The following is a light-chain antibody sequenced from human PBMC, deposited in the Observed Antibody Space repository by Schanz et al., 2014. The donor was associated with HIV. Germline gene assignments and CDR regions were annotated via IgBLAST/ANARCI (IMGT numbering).Light chain of an antibody. CDR1: SSDVGSSNL. V-gene: IGLV2-23*02. J-gene: IGLJ2*01. CDR3: CAHSGSITYVL. Sequence: QSALTQPPSVSGSPGQTITISCTGTSSDVGSSNLVSWYQQHPDSAPRLMIYEVTKRPSGVSDRFSGSKSGNTASLTISGLQAGDEADYYCCAHSGSITYVLFGGGTKLTVL. CDR2: EVT.